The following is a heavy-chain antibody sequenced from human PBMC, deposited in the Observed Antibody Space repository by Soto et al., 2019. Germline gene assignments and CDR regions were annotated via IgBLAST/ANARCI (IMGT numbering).Heavy chain of an antibody. CDR3: ARSPPGGPGYCSSTSCYGYNWFDP. CDR1: GGSISSGGHY. J-gene: IGHJ5*02. Sequence: QVQLQESGPGLVKPSQTLSLTCTVSGGSISSGGHYWSWIRQHPGKGLEWIGYIYYSGSTYYNPSLKSRVTISVDTSKNQFSLKLSSVTAADTAVYYCARSPPGGPGYCSSTSCYGYNWFDPWGQGTLVTVSS. V-gene: IGHV4-31*03. D-gene: IGHD2-2*01. CDR2: IYYSGST.